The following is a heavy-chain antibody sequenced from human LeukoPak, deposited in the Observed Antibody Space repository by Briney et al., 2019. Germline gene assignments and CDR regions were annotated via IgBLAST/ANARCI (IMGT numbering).Heavy chain of an antibody. V-gene: IGHV4-39*07. D-gene: IGHD6-19*01. CDR2: IYYSGST. Sequence: SETLSLTCSVSGGSISSSIYYWGWIRQPPGQGLEWIGSIYYSGSTYYNPSLKSRVTISVDTSKNQFSLKLSSVTAADTAVYYCARGEAVAGTHDFDYWGQGTLVTVSS. CDR1: GGSISSSIYY. CDR3: ARGEAVAGTHDFDY. J-gene: IGHJ4*02.